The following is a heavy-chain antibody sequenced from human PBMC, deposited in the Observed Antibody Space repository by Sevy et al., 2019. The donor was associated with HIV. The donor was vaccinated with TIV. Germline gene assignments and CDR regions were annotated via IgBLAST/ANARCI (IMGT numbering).Heavy chain of an antibody. CDR2: ISGSGDNT. D-gene: IGHD7-27*01. V-gene: IGHV3-23*01. CDR1: GFTFSSYA. J-gene: IGHJ4*02. CDR3: AREENRELGTIPLDS. Sequence: GGSLRLSCAASGFTFSSYATSWVRQAPGKGLEWVSTISGSGDNTFYADSAKGRFTISRDNSKNTLYLQMNSLRAEDMAVYYCAREENRELGTIPLDSWGRGIQVTVSS.